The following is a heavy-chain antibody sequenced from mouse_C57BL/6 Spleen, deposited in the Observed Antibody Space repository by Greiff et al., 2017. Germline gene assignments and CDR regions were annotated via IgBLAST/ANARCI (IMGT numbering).Heavy chain of an antibody. Sequence: QVQLQQPGTELVKPGASVKLSCKASGYTFTSYWMHWVKQRPGQGLEWIGNINPSNGGTNYNEKLNSKATLTVDKSSSTAYMQLSSLTSEDSAVYYCAGDYCVSSAWFAYWGQGTLVTVSA. J-gene: IGHJ3*01. CDR1: GYTFTSYW. CDR2: INPSNGGT. D-gene: IGHD1-1*01. CDR3: AGDYCVSSAWFAY. V-gene: IGHV1-53*01.